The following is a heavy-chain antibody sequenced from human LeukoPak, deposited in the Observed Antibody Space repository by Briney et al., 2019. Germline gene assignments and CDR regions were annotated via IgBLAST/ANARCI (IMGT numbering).Heavy chain of an antibody. Sequence: SETLSLTCAVSGGSISSGGYPWSWIRQPAGKGLEWIGYIYHSGSTYYNPSLKSRVTISVDRSKNQFSLKLSSVTAADTAVYYCARGGRYYDILTGYYPYYFDYWGQGTLVTVSS. V-gene: IGHV4-30-2*01. J-gene: IGHJ4*02. D-gene: IGHD3-9*01. CDR1: GGSISSGGYP. CDR2: IYHSGST. CDR3: ARGGRYYDILTGYYPYYFDY.